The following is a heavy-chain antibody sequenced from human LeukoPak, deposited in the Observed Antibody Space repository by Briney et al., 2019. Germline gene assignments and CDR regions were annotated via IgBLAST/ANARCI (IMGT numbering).Heavy chain of an antibody. D-gene: IGHD3-10*01. CDR2: ISGSGGST. V-gene: IGHV3-23*01. CDR3: AKKRGSGSLYFDY. Sequence: GGSLRLSCAASGFTFSNYRMSRVRQAPGKGLEWVSTISGSGGSTYYADSVKGRFTISRDNSKNTLYLQMNSLRAEDTAVYYCAKKRGSGSLYFDYWGQGTLVTVSS. J-gene: IGHJ4*02. CDR1: GFTFSNYR.